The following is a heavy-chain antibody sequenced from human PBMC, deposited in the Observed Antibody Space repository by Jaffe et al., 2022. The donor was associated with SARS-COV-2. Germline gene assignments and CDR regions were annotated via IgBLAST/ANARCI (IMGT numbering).Heavy chain of an antibody. V-gene: IGHV4-39*01. J-gene: IGHJ5*02. CDR3: ARGSMTSQSTSKYNWFDP. CDR1: GGSISSSSYY. CDR2: IYYSGST. Sequence: QLQLQESGPGLVKPSETLSLTCTVSGGSISSSSYYWGWIRQPPGKGLEWIGSIYYSGSTYYNPSLKSRVTISVDTSKNQFSLKLSSVTAADTAVYYCARGSMTSQSTSKYNWFDPWGQGTLVTVSS. D-gene: IGHD1-26*01.